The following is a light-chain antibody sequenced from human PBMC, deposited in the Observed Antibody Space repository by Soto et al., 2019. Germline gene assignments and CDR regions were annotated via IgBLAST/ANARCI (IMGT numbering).Light chain of an antibody. CDR2: EAS. CDR3: QQYGSSPLT. Sequence: EIVLTQSPATLSLSPGERATLSCRASQIISTDLVWYQQRRGQSPRLLISEASKRATGIPARFSGSGSGTDLTLTISRLEPEDFAVYYCQQYGSSPLTFGGGTKVDIK. V-gene: IGKV3-20*01. J-gene: IGKJ4*01. CDR1: QIISTD.